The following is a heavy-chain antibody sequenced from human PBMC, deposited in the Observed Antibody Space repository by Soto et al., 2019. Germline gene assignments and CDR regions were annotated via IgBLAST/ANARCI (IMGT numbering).Heavy chain of an antibody. V-gene: IGHV1-2*04. CDR2: INPNSGGT. Sequence: ASVKVSCKASGYTFTGYYMHWVRQAPGQGLEWMGWINPNSGGTNYAQKFQGWVTMTRDTSISTAYMELSRLRSDDTAVYYCASDHIAVADFRGFDTWGQGTLVNVSS. D-gene: IGHD6-19*01. CDR3: ASDHIAVADFRGFDT. CDR1: GYTFTGYY. J-gene: IGHJ5*02.